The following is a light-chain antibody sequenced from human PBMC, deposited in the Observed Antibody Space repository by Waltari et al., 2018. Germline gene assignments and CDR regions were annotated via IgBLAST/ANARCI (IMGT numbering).Light chain of an antibody. CDR2: DVS. V-gene: IGLV2-14*03. CDR1: RSDAGGYNS. CDR3: SSQSSDNVVL. Sequence: QSALTQPASVSGSPGQSITISCTGTRSDAGGYNSVSWSQDHPGQAPKVIIYDVSDRPSGISERFSGSKSGNTASLTISGLQAEDEADYYCSSQSSDNVVLFGGGTKLTVL. J-gene: IGLJ2*01.